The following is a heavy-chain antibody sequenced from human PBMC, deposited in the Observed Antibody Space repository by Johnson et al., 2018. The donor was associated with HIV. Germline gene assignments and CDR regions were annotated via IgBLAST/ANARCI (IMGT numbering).Heavy chain of an antibody. Sequence: QVQLVESGGGVVQPGRSLRLSCAASGFTFSSYGMHWVRQAPGKGLEWVAVISYDGSNKYYADSVKGRFTISRDNSKNTLYLQMNSLRAEDTAVYYCARVNFWSGYPPDAFDIWGQGTMVTVSS. J-gene: IGHJ3*02. CDR3: ARVNFWSGYPPDAFDI. V-gene: IGHV3-30*19. CDR1: GFTFSSYG. CDR2: ISYDGSNK. D-gene: IGHD3-3*01.